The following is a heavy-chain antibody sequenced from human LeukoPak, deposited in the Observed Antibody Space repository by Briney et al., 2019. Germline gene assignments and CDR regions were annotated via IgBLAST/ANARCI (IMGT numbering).Heavy chain of an antibody. Sequence: PGGTLRLSCSASGFTFSSYAMSWVRQAPGKGLEWVSAIRASGGTAYYADSVKGRFAISGDNSKNTLYLQMNSLGAEDTAVYYCAKVWAHDGSGNPYWHFDLWGRGTLVTVSS. CDR3: AKVWAHDGSGNPYWHFDL. CDR1: GFTFSSYA. D-gene: IGHD3-10*01. CDR2: IRASGGTA. V-gene: IGHV3-23*01. J-gene: IGHJ2*01.